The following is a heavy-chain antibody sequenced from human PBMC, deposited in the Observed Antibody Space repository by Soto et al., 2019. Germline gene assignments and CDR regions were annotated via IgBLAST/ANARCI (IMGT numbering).Heavy chain of an antibody. Sequence: PGGSLRHSCAASGFTFSASDMHWVRQAAGKGLEWVSAIGTLHDTYYPDSVKGRFTISRDNAKNSLYLQMNSLRAGDTAVYYCARQASYWHGGGGWLDPWGQGTLVTVSS. CDR3: ARQASYWHGGGGWLDP. J-gene: IGHJ5*02. CDR1: GFTFSASD. V-gene: IGHV3-13*01. D-gene: IGHD2-8*02. CDR2: IGTLHDT.